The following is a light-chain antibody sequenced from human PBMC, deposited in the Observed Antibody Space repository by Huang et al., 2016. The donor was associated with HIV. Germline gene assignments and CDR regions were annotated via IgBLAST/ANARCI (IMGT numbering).Light chain of an antibody. CDR3: QHRSNWPRVT. CDR2: DAS. CDR1: QSVSSY. Sequence: EIVLTQSPATLSLSPGERASLSCWASQSVSSYLAWYQQKPGQAPRLLIYDASKRAIGIPARVSGSGSGTEFTLTISSLEPEDFAIYYCQHRSNWPRVTFGQGTRLEIK. J-gene: IGKJ5*01. V-gene: IGKV3-11*01.